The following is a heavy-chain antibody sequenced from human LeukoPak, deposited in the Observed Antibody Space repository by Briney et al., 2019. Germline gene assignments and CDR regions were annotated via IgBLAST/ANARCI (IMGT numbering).Heavy chain of an antibody. CDR2: ISPYSGGT. Sequence: ASVKVSCKASGYTFIDYYIHWVRQAPGQGLEWMGWISPYSGGTNYAQKFQGRVTMTRDPSISTAYMELSRLRSDDTAVYSCARGGGTYCTNGICYYFDYWGQGTQVTVSS. V-gene: IGHV1-2*02. D-gene: IGHD2-8*01. J-gene: IGHJ4*02. CDR3: ARGGGTYCTNGICYYFDY. CDR1: GYTFIDYY.